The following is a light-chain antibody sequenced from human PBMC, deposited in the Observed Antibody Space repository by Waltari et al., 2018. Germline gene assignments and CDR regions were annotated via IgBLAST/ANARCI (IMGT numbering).Light chain of an antibody. J-gene: IGLJ3*02. CDR2: ANY. CDR1: SSIIGITT. CDR3: ATWDDSLNGRV. V-gene: IGLV1-44*01. Sequence: QSVLTQPPLASATPGQRVTISCSGHSSIIGITTLNWYQQPPGTAPKLLIHANYHRPSGVPDRFSASKSDTSASLAISGLQSEDEADYFCATWDDSLNGRVFGGGTKLAVL.